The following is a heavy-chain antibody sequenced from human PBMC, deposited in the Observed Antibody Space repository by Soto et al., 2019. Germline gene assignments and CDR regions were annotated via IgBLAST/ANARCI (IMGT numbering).Heavy chain of an antibody. J-gene: IGHJ4*02. CDR2: IIPMLGMS. Sequence: QVQLVQSGAEVKKPGSPVRVSCTASGDTFNFYTISWVRQVPGQGPEWMGRIIPMLGMSNYAQKFQGRVTXXXDXXTSTVYMNLSGLTSEDTAVYYCATNYGSGGTHFDYWGQGTLVTVSS. D-gene: IGHD3-10*01. CDR3: ATNYGSGGTHFDY. CDR1: GDTFNFYT. V-gene: IGHV1-69*02.